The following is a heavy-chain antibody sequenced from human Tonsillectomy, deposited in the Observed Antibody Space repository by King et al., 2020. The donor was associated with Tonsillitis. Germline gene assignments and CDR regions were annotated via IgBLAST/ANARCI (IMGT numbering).Heavy chain of an antibody. Sequence: VQLVESGGGLVQPGGSLRLSCAASGFTFSSFAMTWVRQAPGKGLERVSSISDSAGGPYYADSVNGRFTISRDNSKNTLYLQVNGLRAEDTAVYYCAKLLRSGYHLYYMDVWGKGTTVTVSS. D-gene: IGHD3-3*01. CDR3: AKLLRSGYHLYYMDV. J-gene: IGHJ6*03. CDR2: ISDSAGGP. V-gene: IGHV3-23*04. CDR1: GFTFSSFA.